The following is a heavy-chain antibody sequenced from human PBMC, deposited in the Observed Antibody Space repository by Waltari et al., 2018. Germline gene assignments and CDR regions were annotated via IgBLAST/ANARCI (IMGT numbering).Heavy chain of an antibody. J-gene: IGHJ4*02. D-gene: IGHD6-13*01. V-gene: IGHV3-7*01. CDR2: INHDGSAK. Sequence: EVHLVESGGGLVQPGGSLRLSCAASGFIFTNSWMRWVRQAPGKGLEWLANINHDGSAKYYVESVKGRFTISRDNGENSLYLQMSSLRGEDTAIYYCATSRDAAGNDWGQGTLVSVSS. CDR3: ATSRDAAGND. CDR1: GFIFTNSW.